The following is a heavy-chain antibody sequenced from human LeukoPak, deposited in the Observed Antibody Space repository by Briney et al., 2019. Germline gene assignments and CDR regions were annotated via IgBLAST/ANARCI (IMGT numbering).Heavy chain of an antibody. J-gene: IGHJ4*02. V-gene: IGHV1-69*06. CDR1: GRTFSSYA. Sequence: SVKLSCKASGRTFSSYAISWVRQAPGQGLEWMGGIIPIFGTANYAQKFQGRVTITADKSTSTAYMELSSLRSEDTAVYYCARDRLDDYSNDAAYYWGQGTLVSVSS. CDR3: ARDRLDDYSNDAAYY. CDR2: IIPIFGTA. D-gene: IGHD4-11*01.